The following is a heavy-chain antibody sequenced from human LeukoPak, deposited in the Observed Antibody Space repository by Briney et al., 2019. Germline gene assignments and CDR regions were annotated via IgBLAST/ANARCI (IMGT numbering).Heavy chain of an antibody. CDR3: ARANGSGSYYKYYYYYYMDV. Sequence: EPSETLSLTCAVYGGSFSGYYWSWIRQPPGKGLEWIGEINHSGSTNYNPSLKSRVTISVDTSKNQFSLKLSSVTAADTAVYYCARANGSGSYYKYYYYYYMDVWGKGTTVTVSS. J-gene: IGHJ6*03. V-gene: IGHV4-34*01. D-gene: IGHD3-10*01. CDR1: GGSFSGYY. CDR2: INHSGST.